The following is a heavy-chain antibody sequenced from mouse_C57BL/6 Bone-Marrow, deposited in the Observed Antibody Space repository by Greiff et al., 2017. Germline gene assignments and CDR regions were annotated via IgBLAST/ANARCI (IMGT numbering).Heavy chain of an antibody. CDR1: GFTFSSYT. V-gene: IGHV5-9*01. CDR2: ISGGGGNP. CDR3: ARQVTTVLATKYFDV. J-gene: IGHJ1*03. D-gene: IGHD1-1*01. Sequence: VMLVESGGGLVKPGGSLKLSCAASGFTFSSYTMSWVRQTPEKRLQWVAAISGGGGNPYYPDSVQGRFTISRDNDKNILYLQMSSLMSEDTALYYWARQVTTVLATKYFDVWGTGTTVTVSS.